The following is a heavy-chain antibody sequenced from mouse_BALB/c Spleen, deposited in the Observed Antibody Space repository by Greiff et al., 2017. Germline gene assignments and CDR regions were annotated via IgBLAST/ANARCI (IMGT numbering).Heavy chain of an antibody. J-gene: IGHJ2*01. V-gene: IGHV5-6-5*01. D-gene: IGHD2-13*01. CDR1: GFTFSSYA. CDR2: ISSGGST. Sequence: EVQVVESGGGLVKPGGSLKLSCAASGFTFSSYAMSWVRQTPEKRLEWVASISSGGSTYYPDSVKGRFTISRDNARNILYLQMSSLRSEDTAMYYCARGGGGDGRYYFDYWGQGTTLTVSS. CDR3: ARGGGGDGRYYFDY.